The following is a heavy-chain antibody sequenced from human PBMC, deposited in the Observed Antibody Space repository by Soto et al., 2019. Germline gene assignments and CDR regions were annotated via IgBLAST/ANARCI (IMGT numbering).Heavy chain of an antibody. V-gene: IGHV5-51*01. D-gene: IGHD3-9*01. CDR2: IYPGDSDT. J-gene: IGHJ2*01. CDR1: GYSFTSYW. Sequence: GESLKISCKGSGYSFTSYWIDWVRQMPGKGLEWMGIIYPGDSDTRYSPSFQGQVTISADKSISTAYLQWSSLKASDTAMYYCARPYYDILTGYWDWYFDLWGRGTLVTVSS. CDR3: ARPYYDILTGYWDWYFDL.